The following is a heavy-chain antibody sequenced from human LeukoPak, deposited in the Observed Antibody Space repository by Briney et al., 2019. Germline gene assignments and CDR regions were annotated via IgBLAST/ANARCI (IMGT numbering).Heavy chain of an antibody. Sequence: ASVKVSCKASGYTFTSYDFNWVRQATGQRPEWMGWMSPNSGDTGYAQKFQDKVTMTRNTSISTAYMELSSLRSDDTAVYYCARGPPNWGYDYWGPGTLVTVSS. CDR2: MSPNSGDT. D-gene: IGHD7-27*01. V-gene: IGHV1-8*01. J-gene: IGHJ4*02. CDR3: ARGPPNWGYDY. CDR1: GYTFTSYD.